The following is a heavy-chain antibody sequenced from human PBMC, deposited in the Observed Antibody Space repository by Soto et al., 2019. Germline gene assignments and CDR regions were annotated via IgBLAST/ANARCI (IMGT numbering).Heavy chain of an antibody. Sequence: SETLSLTCTVSGGSISSGGYYWSWIRQHPGKGLEWIGYIHYSGSTYYNPSLKSRVTISVDTSKNQFSLKLSSVTAADTAVYYCARTFSKLELQFDYWGQGTLVTVSS. J-gene: IGHJ4*02. CDR3: ARTFSKLELQFDY. V-gene: IGHV4-31*03. CDR1: GGSISSGGYY. D-gene: IGHD1-7*01. CDR2: IHYSGST.